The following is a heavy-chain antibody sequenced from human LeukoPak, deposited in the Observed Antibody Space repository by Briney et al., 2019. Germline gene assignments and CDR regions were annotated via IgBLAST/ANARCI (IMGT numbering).Heavy chain of an antibody. D-gene: IGHD2-2*01. CDR3: ARWRDIVVVPAAIRYNWFDP. CDR1: GGSFSGYY. V-gene: IGHV4-34*01. Sequence: SETLSLTCAVYGGSFSGYYWSWIRQPPGKGLEWIGEINHSGSTNYNPSLKSRVTISVDTSKNQFSLKLSSVTAADTAVYYCARWRDIVVVPAAIRYNWFDPWGQGTLVTVSS. J-gene: IGHJ5*02. CDR2: INHSGST.